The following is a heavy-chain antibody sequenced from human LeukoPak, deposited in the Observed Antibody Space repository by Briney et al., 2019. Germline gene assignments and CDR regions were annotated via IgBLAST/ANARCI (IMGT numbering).Heavy chain of an antibody. V-gene: IGHV1-18*01. D-gene: IGHD6-13*01. CDR2: ISAYNGNT. Sequence: ASVKVSCTASGYTFTSYGISWVRQAPGQGLEWMGWISAYNGNTNYAQKLQGRVTLTTDTSTSTAYMELRSLRSDDTAVYYCARDSYSSSFPTFDYWGQGTLVTVSS. J-gene: IGHJ4*02. CDR1: GYTFTSYG. CDR3: ARDSYSSSFPTFDY.